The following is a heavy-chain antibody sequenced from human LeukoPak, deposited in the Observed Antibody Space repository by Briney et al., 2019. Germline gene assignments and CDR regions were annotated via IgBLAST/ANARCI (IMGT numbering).Heavy chain of an antibody. D-gene: IGHD3-3*01. CDR2: IYPADSTA. V-gene: IGHV5-51*01. CDR3: ARLGSPYYDFWSGYFWGAFDI. J-gene: IGHJ3*02. CDR1: GYSFTTYW. Sequence: GESLKISCKASGYSFTTYWIGWVRQMPGKGLEWMGIIYPADSTAHYSPSFQGQVTISVDKSINTAYLQWSRLKASDTAMYYCARLGSPYYDFWSGYFWGAFDIWGQGTMVTVSS.